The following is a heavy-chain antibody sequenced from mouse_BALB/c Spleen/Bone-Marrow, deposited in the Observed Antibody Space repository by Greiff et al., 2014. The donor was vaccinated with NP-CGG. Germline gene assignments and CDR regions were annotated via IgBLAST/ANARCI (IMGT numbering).Heavy chain of an antibody. Sequence: VQLQQSGPELVKPGASVKISCTGSGYAFSSSWMNWVKQRPGQGLAWIGRIYPGDGDTNSNGRFKGKATLTADRSSNTAYMQLSSLTSVDSAVYFCARSAYYGSSYGTMDYRGQGPSVTVAS. CDR1: GYAFSSSW. J-gene: IGHJ4*01. D-gene: IGHD1-1*01. V-gene: IGHV1-82*01. CDR3: ARSAYYGSSYGTMDY. CDR2: IYPGDGDT.